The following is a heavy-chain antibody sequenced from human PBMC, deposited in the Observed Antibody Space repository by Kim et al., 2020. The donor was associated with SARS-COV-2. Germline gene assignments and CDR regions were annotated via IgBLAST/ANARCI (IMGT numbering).Heavy chain of an antibody. D-gene: IGHD6-13*01. CDR3: ARGYSSSWYWAFDI. J-gene: IGHJ3*02. Sequence: YPGSVKCRFTSSRENAKTSLYLQMNSLRAGDTSVYYCARGYSSSWYWAFDIWGQGTMVTVSS. V-gene: IGHV3-13*01.